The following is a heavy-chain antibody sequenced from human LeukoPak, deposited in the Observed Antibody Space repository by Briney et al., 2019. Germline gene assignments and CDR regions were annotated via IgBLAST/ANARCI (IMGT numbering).Heavy chain of an antibody. CDR3: ARYCSGGSCYPGLDY. Sequence: PGGSLRLSCAASGFTFSSYWMSWVRQAPGKGLEWVANIKQDGSEKYYVDSVKGRFTISRDNAKNSLYLQMNSLRAEDTAVYYCARYCSGGSCYPGLDYWGQGTLVTVSS. J-gene: IGHJ4*02. CDR1: GFTFSSYW. V-gene: IGHV3-7*01. CDR2: IKQDGSEK. D-gene: IGHD2-15*01.